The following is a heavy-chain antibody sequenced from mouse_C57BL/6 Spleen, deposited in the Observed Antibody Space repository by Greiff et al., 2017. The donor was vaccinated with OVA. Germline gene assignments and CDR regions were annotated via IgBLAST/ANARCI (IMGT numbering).Heavy chain of an antibody. CDR2: INPSSGYT. CDR1: GYTFTSYT. J-gene: IGHJ2*01. Sequence: QVQLQQSGAELARPGASVKMSCKASGYTFTSYTMHWVKQRPGQGLEWIGYINPSSGYTKYNQKFKDKATLTADKSSSTAYMQLSSLTSEDSAVYYYARGGEISGDYWGQGTTLTVSS. V-gene: IGHV1-4*01. CDR3: ARGGEISGDY.